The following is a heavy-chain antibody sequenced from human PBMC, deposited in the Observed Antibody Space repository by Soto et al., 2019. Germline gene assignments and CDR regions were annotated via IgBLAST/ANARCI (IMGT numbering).Heavy chain of an antibody. CDR3: VTGARTAGHVYHCDD. CDR1: GFTFSNYW. J-gene: IGHJ4*02. Sequence: EVQLVESGGGLVQPGGSLRLSCAASGFTFSNYWMHWVRQAPGKGLVWVSRINFDESTTTYADSVQGRFTISRDNDKNALYLQLNSLRADDTAIYYCVTGARTAGHVYHCDDWGQGALVTVTS. V-gene: IGHV3-74*01. D-gene: IGHD3-16*01. CDR2: INFDESTT.